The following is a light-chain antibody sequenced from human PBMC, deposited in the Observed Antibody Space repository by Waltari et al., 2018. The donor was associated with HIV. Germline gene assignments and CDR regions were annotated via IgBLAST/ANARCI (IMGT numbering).Light chain of an antibody. CDR2: DVT. J-gene: IGLJ1*01. V-gene: IGLV2-11*01. CDR3: CSYAGSSYV. CDR1: SSDVGAYNS. Sequence: QSALTQPRSVSGSPGQSVTISCTRTSSDVGAYNSVSWYQQHPGKAPKLMIYDVTKRPSVVPDRFSGSKSGNTASLTISGLQAEDEADYYCCSYAGSSYVFGTGTNVTVL.